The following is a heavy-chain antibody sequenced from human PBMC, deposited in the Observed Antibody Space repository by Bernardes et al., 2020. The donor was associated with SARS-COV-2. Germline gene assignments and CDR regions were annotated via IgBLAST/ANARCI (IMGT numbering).Heavy chain of an antibody. V-gene: IGHV1-18*01. CDR3: ARVFGVEVQGSRSGSGGMDV. D-gene: IGHD3-10*02. CDR2: IRTYNGNT. J-gene: IGHJ6*02. CDR1: GYTFGYSV. Sequence: ASMKVSCKASGYTFGYSVITWVRQAPGQGLEWMGWIRTYNGNTNYAQKVQGRVTMTTDTSTRTVYMELRSLRSDDTAVYYCARVFGVEVQGSRSGSGGMDVWDQGTAVIVSS.